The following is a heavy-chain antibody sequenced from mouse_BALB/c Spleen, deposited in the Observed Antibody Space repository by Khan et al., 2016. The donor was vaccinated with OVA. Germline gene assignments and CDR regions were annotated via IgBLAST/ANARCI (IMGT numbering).Heavy chain of an antibody. D-gene: IGHD1-1*01. CDR1: GYSFTGYF. V-gene: IGHV1-20*02. J-gene: IGHJ2*01. CDR3: ARTYGSDFDY. Sequence: VQLQQPGPELVKPGASVKISCKASGYSFTGYFMNWVMQSHGKSLEWIGRINPHIGETFYNQKFRDKATLTVDESSSTAHMELRSLASEDSAVYYCARTYGSDFDYWDQGTTLTVSS. CDR2: INPHIGET.